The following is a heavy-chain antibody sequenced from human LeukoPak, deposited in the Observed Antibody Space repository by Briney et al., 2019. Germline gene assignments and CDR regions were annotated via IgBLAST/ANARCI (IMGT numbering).Heavy chain of an antibody. Sequence: SVKVSCKASGGTFSSYAISWVRQAPGQGLEWMGGIIPTFGTANYAQKFQGRVTITADKSTSTAYMELSSLRSEDTAVYYCARVSVISGWAFDYWGQGTLVTVSS. J-gene: IGHJ4*02. CDR2: IIPTFGTA. D-gene: IGHD6-19*01. CDR3: ARVSVISGWAFDY. CDR1: GGTFSSYA. V-gene: IGHV1-69*06.